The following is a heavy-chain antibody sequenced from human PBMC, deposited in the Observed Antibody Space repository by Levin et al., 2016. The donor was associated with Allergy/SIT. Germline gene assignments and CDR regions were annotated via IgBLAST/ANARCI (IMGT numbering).Heavy chain of an antibody. Sequence: VRQAPGKGLEWVSSISSSSSYIYYADSVKGRFTISRDNAKNSLYLQMNSLRVEDTAVYYCARDGEAVAGRGEYNWFDPWGQGTLVTVSS. J-gene: IGHJ5*02. D-gene: IGHD6-19*01. CDR3: ARDGEAVAGRGEYNWFDP. V-gene: IGHV3-21*01. CDR2: ISSSSSYI.